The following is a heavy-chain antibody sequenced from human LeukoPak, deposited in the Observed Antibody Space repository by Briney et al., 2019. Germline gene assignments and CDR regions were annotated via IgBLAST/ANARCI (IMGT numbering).Heavy chain of an antibody. D-gene: IGHD3-10*01. V-gene: IGHV1-24*01. CDR1: GYTLTELS. J-gene: IGHJ4*02. Sequence: ASVKVSCKVSGYTLTELSMHWVRQAPGKGLERMGGFDPEDGETIYAQKFQGRVTMTEDTSTDTAYMELSSLRSEDTAVYYCATGDYGSGSYFGYFDYWGQGTLVTVSS. CDR3: ATGDYGSGSYFGYFDY. CDR2: FDPEDGET.